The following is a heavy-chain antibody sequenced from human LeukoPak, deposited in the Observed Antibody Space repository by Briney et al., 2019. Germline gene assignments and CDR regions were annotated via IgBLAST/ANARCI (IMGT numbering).Heavy chain of an antibody. V-gene: IGHV4-4*07. CDR1: GGSISSYY. CDR2: IYTSGST. CDR3: AREGYCSSTSCPPDYYYGMDV. D-gene: IGHD2-2*01. Sequence: SETLSLTCTVSGGSISSYYWSWIRQPAGKGLEWIGRIYTSGSTNYNPSLKSRVTMSVDTSKNQFSLKLSSVTAADTAVYYCAREGYCSSTSCPPDYYYGMDVWGQGTTVSVSS. J-gene: IGHJ6*02.